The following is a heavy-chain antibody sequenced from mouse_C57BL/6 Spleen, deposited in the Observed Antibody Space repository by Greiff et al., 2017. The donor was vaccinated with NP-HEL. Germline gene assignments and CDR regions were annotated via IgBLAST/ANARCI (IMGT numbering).Heavy chain of an antibody. CDR1: GYSFTSYY. Sequence: QVQLQQSGPELVKPGASVKISCKASGYSFTSYYIHWVKQRPGQGLEWIGWIYPGSGNTKYNEKFKGKATLTADTSSSTAYMQLSSLTSEDSAVYYCASLRDYRDLPAMDYWGQGTSVTVSS. CDR2: IYPGSGNT. CDR3: ASLRDYRDLPAMDY. V-gene: IGHV1-66*01. J-gene: IGHJ4*01. D-gene: IGHD2-4*01.